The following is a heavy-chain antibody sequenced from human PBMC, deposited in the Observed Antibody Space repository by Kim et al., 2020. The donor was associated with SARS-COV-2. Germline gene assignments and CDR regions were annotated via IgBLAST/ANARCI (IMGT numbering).Heavy chain of an antibody. CDR2: IIPILGIA. CDR1: GGTFSSYA. CDR3: ARDRAARAVALAFDI. J-gene: IGHJ3*02. D-gene: IGHD6-19*01. Sequence: SVKVSCKASGGTFSSYAITWVRQAPGQGLEWMGRIIPILGIANNAQKFQGRVTISADKSTSTAYMELSTLRSEDTAVYYCARDRAARAVALAFDIWGQGTMVSVSS. V-gene: IGHV1-69*04.